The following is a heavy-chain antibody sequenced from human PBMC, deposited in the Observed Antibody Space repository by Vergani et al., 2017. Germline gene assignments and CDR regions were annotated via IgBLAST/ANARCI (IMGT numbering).Heavy chain of an antibody. J-gene: IGHJ6*02. Sequence: QVQLVQSGAEVKKPGASVKVSCKASGYTFTSYGISCVRQAPGQGLEWMGWISAYNGNTNYAQKLQGRVTMTTDTSTSTAYMELRSLRSDDTAVYYCARDPHIAVAGIAKYGMDVWGQGSTVTVSS. V-gene: IGHV1-18*01. CDR3: ARDPHIAVAGIAKYGMDV. D-gene: IGHD6-19*01. CDR1: GYTFTSYG. CDR2: ISAYNGNT.